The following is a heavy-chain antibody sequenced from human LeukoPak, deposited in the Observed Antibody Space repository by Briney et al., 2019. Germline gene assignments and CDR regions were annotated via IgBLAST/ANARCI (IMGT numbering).Heavy chain of an antibody. D-gene: IGHD2-15*01. V-gene: IGHV4-59*01. CDR3: ASGLGYCSGGSCYGAAFDI. CDR2: IYYSGST. J-gene: IGHJ3*02. Sequence: SETLSLTCTVSGGSISSYYWSWIRQPPGKGLEWIGYIYYSGSTNYNPSLKSRVTISVDTSKNQFSLKLSSVTAADTAVYYCASGLGYCSGGSCYGAAFDIWGQGTMVTVSS. CDR1: GGSISSYY.